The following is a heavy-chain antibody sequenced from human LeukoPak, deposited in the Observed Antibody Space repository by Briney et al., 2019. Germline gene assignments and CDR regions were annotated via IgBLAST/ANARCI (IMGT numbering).Heavy chain of an antibody. CDR1: GFTFSSYS. V-gene: IGHV3-48*02. J-gene: IGHJ4*02. Sequence: PGGSLRLSCAASGFTFSSYSMNWVRQAPGKGLEWVSYISSTSSTIYYADSVKGRFTISRDNAKNSLYLQMHSLRDGDTAVYYCAKVLVRTRVVTAIRHSTIDYWGQGPLVTVSS. CDR3: AKVLVRTRVVTAIRHSTIDY. CDR2: ISSTSSTI. D-gene: IGHD2-21*02.